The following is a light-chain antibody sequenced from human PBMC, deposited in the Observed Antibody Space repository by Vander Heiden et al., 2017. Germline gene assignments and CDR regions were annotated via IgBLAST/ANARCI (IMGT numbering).Light chain of an antibody. CDR2: RNN. J-gene: IGLJ3*02. CDR1: SSNIGSNY. CDR3: AAWDDSLSGPV. V-gene: IGLV1-47*01. Sequence: QSALPQPPSASGTPGQRVTISCSGSSSNIGSNYVYWYHQLPGTAPKLLIYRNNQRPSGVPDRFSGSKSGTSASLAISGLRSEDEADYYCAAWDDSLSGPVFGGGTKLTVL.